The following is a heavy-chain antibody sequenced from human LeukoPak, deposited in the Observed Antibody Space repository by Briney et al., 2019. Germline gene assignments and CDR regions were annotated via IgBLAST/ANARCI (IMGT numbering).Heavy chain of an antibody. D-gene: IGHD3-22*01. Sequence: PSETLSLTCTVSGGSITSSTSYWSWIRQPPGKGLEWIGYIYYSGSTNYNPSLKSRITISVDTSKNQFSLKLSSVSAADTAVYYCARYYDSSGYYPYYFDYWGQGTLVTVSS. J-gene: IGHJ4*02. CDR3: ARYYDSSGYYPYYFDY. V-gene: IGHV4-61*01. CDR2: IYYSGST. CDR1: GGSITSSTSY.